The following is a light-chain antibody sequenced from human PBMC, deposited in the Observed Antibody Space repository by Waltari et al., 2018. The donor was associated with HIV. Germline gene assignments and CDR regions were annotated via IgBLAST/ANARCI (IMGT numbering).Light chain of an antibody. CDR1: QSLKHTDGKTY. CDR2: EVS. V-gene: IGKV2D-29*02. CDR3: MQSLHLLYT. Sequence: DIVMTQTPPSLSVTPGQPASFSCNSSQSLKHTDGKTYLYGYVQRPGQSPQVLIYEVSNRDAGVPDRFSGSGSGTHFTLKIARVEADDVGSYYCMQSLHLLYTFGQGTKLQIK. J-gene: IGKJ2*01.